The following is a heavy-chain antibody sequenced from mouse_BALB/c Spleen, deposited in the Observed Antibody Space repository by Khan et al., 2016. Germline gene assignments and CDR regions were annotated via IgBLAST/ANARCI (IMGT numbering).Heavy chain of an antibody. CDR3: ARGEGN. Sequence: EVQLQESGPGLVKPSQSLSLTCTVTGYSITSDYAWNWIRQFPGNKLEWMGYISYSGSTSYNPSLKSRISITRDTSKNQFFLQLNSVTTEDTATYYCARGEGNWGQGTLVTVSA. J-gene: IGHJ3*01. CDR2: ISYSGST. V-gene: IGHV3-2*02. CDR1: GYSITSDYA.